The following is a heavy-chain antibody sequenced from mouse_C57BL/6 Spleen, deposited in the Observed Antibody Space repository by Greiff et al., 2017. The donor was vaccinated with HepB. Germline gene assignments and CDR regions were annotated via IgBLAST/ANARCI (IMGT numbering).Heavy chain of an antibody. J-gene: IGHJ2*01. CDR1: GFNIKDYY. D-gene: IGHD1-1*01. V-gene: IGHV14-1*01. Sequence: DVKLQESGAELVRPGASVKLSCTASGFNIKDYYMHWVKQRPEQGLEWIGRIDPEDGDTEYAPKFQGKATMTADTSSNTAYLQLSSLTSEDTAVYYCTTGLLRFHFDYWGQGTTLTVSS. CDR2: IDPEDGDT. CDR3: TTGLLRFHFDY.